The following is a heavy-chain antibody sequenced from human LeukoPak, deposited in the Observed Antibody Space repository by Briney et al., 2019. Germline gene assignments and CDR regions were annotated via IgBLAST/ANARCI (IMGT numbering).Heavy chain of an antibody. CDR3: AKGYIIAGRQWYLDL. J-gene: IGHJ2*01. D-gene: IGHD6-13*01. CDR1: AFTFSSYA. V-gene: IGHV3-23*01. Sequence: GGSLRLSCAASAFTFSSYAMSWVRQAPGKGLEWVSAISGSGGSTYYADSVKGRFTISRDNSKNTLYLQMNSLRAEDTAVYYCAKGYIIAGRQWYLDLWGRGTLVGVSS. CDR2: ISGSGGST.